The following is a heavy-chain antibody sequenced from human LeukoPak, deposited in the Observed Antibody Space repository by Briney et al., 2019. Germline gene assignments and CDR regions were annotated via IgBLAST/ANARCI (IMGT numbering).Heavy chain of an antibody. Sequence: SQTLSLTCAISGDSVSSNSVAWSWFRQSPSRGLEWLGGTYYTSKWNNDYAVSVQSRIAVNPDTSKNQFSLHLNSVTPEDTAVYYCARQSYRRFDPWGQGTLVTVSS. CDR1: GDSVSSNSVA. J-gene: IGHJ5*02. CDR3: ARQSYRRFDP. V-gene: IGHV6-1*01. CDR2: TYYTSKWNN.